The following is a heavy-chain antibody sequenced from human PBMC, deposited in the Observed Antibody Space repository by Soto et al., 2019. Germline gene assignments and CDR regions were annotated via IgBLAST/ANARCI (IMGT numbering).Heavy chain of an antibody. D-gene: IGHD3-10*01. CDR1: AGSISNYF. Sequence: SETLSPTCTVSAGSISNYFWNWVRQPPGKGLEWIGYIYYSGTTNYNPSLKSRVTISVDTSKNQFSLNLSSVTAADTAVYYCASSGTGAYYFYYWGQGALVTVSS. CDR3: ASSGTGAYYFYY. V-gene: IGHV4-59*01. CDR2: IYYSGTT. J-gene: IGHJ4*02.